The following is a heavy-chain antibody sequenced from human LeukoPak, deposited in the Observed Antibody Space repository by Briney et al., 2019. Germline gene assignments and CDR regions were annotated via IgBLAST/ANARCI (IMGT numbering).Heavy chain of an antibody. D-gene: IGHD2-15*01. Sequence: GGSPRLSCAASGFTFSSYGMSWVRQAPGKGLEWVSAISGSGGTTYYADSVKGRFTISRDNSMNTLYLQMNSLRAEDTAVYSCAKSGLNRFDYWGQGTLVTVSS. CDR3: AKSGLNRFDY. J-gene: IGHJ4*02. CDR2: ISGSGGTT. V-gene: IGHV3-23*01. CDR1: GFTFSSYG.